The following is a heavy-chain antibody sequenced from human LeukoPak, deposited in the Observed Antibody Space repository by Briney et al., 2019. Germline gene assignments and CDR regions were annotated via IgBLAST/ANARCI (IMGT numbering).Heavy chain of an antibody. V-gene: IGHV3-23*01. CDR3: AKDPSRARPQGNFDY. Sequence: SGGSLRLSCAASGFTFSSYAMSWVRQAPGKGLEWVSAISGSGGSTYYADSVKGRFTISRDNSKNTLYLQMNSLRAEDTAVYYCAKDPSRARPQGNFDYWGQGTLVTVSS. CDR1: GFTFSSYA. D-gene: IGHD6-6*01. CDR2: ISGSGGST. J-gene: IGHJ4*02.